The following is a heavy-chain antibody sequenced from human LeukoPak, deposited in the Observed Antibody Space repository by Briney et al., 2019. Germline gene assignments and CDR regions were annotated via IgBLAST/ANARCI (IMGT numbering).Heavy chain of an antibody. Sequence: SETLSLTCALYSGSFSGYYWSWIRQPPGKGLEWIGEINHSGGTNYNPSLKSRVTISVDTSKNQFSLKLSSVTAADTAVYYCARIATGYLDYWGQGTLVTVSS. V-gene: IGHV4-34*01. D-gene: IGHD4-17*01. CDR3: ARIATGYLDY. CDR2: INHSGGT. CDR1: SGSFSGYY. J-gene: IGHJ4*02.